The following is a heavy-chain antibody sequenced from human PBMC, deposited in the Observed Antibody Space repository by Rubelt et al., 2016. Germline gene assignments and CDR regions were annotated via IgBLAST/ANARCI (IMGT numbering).Heavy chain of an antibody. CDR3: ARISVAAAGQPFDY. V-gene: IGHV2-26*01. D-gene: IGHD6-13*01. J-gene: IGHJ4*02. Sequence: GKALEWLEHIFSNDETSYSTSLKSRLTISKDTSKSQVVLTMTNMDPVDTATYYCARISVAAAGQPFDYWGQGTLVTVSS. CDR2: IFSNDET.